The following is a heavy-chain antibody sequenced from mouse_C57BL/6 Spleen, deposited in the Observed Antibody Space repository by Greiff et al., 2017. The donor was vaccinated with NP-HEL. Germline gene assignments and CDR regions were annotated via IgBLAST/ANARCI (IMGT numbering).Heavy chain of an antibody. Sequence: QVQLKQSGAELVRPGASVTLSCKASGYTFTDYEMHWVKQTPVHGLEWIGAIDPETGGTAYNQKFKGKAILTADKSSSTAYMELRSLTSEDSAVYYCTRHSSGYSAWFAYWGQGTLVTVSA. D-gene: IGHD3-2*02. V-gene: IGHV1-15*01. J-gene: IGHJ3*01. CDR1: GYTFTDYE. CDR2: IDPETGGT. CDR3: TRHSSGYSAWFAY.